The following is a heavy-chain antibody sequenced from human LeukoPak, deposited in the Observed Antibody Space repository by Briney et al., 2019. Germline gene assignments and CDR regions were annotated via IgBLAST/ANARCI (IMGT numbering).Heavy chain of an antibody. CDR1: GFIFDDFS. V-gene: IGHV3-9*01. CDR3: TKATTRRVPAARIDS. J-gene: IGHJ4*02. D-gene: IGHD6-13*01. Sequence: GGSLRLSCAASGFIFDDFSMFWVRQAPGKGLEWVSSITWHGRSTAYAGSERGRFSISRDNARNSLYLQMNSLRPEDTAFYYCTKATTRRVPAARIDSWGQGTLVTVSS. CDR2: ITWHGRST.